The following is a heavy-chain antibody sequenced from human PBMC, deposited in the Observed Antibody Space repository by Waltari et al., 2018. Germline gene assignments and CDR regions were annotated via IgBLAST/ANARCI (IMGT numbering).Heavy chain of an antibody. CDR3: ATGRIAARRGSYGMDV. Sequence: QVQLVQSGAEVKKPGASVKVSCKVSGYTLPELSLPWVRQAPGKGLEWMGGFDPEDGETIYAQKFQGRVTMTEDTSTDTAYMELSSLRSEDTAVYYCATGRIAARRGSYGMDVWGQGTTVTVSS. CDR2: FDPEDGET. J-gene: IGHJ6*02. CDR1: GYTLPELS. V-gene: IGHV1-24*01. D-gene: IGHD6-6*01.